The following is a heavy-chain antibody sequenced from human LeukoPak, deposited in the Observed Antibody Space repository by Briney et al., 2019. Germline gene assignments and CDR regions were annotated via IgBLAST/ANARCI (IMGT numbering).Heavy chain of an antibody. J-gene: IGHJ4*02. V-gene: IGHV3-49*04. CDR3: TRDQGHYDFWSGYSLTYFDY. CDR2: IRSKAYGGTT. CDR1: GFTFGDYA. D-gene: IGHD3-3*01. Sequence: GGSLRLSCTASGFTFGDYAMSWVRQAPGKGLEWVGFIRSKAYGGTTEYAASVKGRFTISRDDSKSIAYLQMNSLKTEDTAVYYCTRDQGHYDFWSGYSLTYFDYWGQGTLVTVSS.